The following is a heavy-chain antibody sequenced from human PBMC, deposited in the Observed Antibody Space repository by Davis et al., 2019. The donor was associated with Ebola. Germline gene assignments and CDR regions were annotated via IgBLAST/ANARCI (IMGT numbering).Heavy chain of an antibody. CDR1: GFTFSSYA. CDR2: ISGSGGST. D-gene: IGHD3-10*01. Sequence: GGSLRLSCAASGFTFSSYAMSWVRQAPGKGLEWVSAISGSGGSTYYADSVKGRFTISRDNSKNTLYLQMNSLRAEDTAVYYCAKDEPHYYYGSGSYYTTYYFDYWGQGTLVTVSS. CDR3: AKDEPHYYYGSGSYYTTYYFDY. J-gene: IGHJ4*02. V-gene: IGHV3-23*01.